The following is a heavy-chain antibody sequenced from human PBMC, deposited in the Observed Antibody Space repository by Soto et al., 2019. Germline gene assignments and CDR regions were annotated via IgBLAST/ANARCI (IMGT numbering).Heavy chain of an antibody. D-gene: IGHD7-27*01. CDR3: ARDLSWGSNWYYYMDV. V-gene: IGHV3-48*01. CDR1: GFTFSSYA. J-gene: IGHJ6*03. CDR2: ISSSSSVI. Sequence: GGSLRLSCAASGFTFSSYAMSWVRQAPGKGLEWVSYISSSSSVIDYADSVKGRFTVSRDNARNSLYLQMNSLRAEDTAVYYCARDLSWGSNWYYYMDVWGKGTTVTVSS.